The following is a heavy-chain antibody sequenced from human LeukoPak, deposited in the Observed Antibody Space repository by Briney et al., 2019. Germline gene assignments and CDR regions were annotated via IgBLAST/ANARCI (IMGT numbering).Heavy chain of an antibody. CDR3: AVGNFTYYYDSSGYYWFDP. V-gene: IGHV1-69*05. CDR2: IIPIFGTA. CDR1: GGTFSSYA. J-gene: IGHJ5*02. D-gene: IGHD3-22*01. Sequence: ASVKVSXKASGGTFSSYAISWVRQAPGQGLEWMGRIIPIFGTANYAQKFQGRVTITTDESTSTAYMELSSLRSEDTAVYYCAVGNFTYYYDSSGYYWFDPWGQGTLVTVSS.